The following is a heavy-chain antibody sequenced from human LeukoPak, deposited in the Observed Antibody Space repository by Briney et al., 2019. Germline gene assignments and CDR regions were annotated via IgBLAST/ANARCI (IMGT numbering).Heavy chain of an antibody. CDR2: ISPSGGST. V-gene: IGHV1-46*01. Sequence: ASVKVSCKAFGYTFTSNYMHWVRQAPGQGPEWMGVISPSGGSTTYAQKFQGRVTLTRDMSTSTDYLELSSLRSEDTAVYYCARDNSVRDEAWWLNPWGQGTLVTVSS. CDR3: ARDNSVRDEAWWLNP. J-gene: IGHJ5*02. D-gene: IGHD5-24*01. CDR1: GYTFTSNY.